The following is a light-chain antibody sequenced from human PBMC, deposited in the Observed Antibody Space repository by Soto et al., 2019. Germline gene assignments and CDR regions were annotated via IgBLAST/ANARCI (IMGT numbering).Light chain of an antibody. Sequence: QSALTQPASVSGSPGQLIAISCTGTSNDVGGYNYVSWYQQHPGKAPKLMIYDVSARPSGVSNRFSGSKSDNTASLTISGLQAEDEADYYCSSYTSSNTVVFGGGTKVTVL. J-gene: IGLJ2*01. CDR2: DVS. CDR3: SSYTSSNTVV. V-gene: IGLV2-14*01. CDR1: SNDVGGYNY.